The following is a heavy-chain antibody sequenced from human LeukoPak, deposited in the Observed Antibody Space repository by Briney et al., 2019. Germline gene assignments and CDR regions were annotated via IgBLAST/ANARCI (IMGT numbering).Heavy chain of an antibody. V-gene: IGHV4-34*01. CDR1: GGSFSGYY. Sequence: SETLSLTCAVYGGSFSGYYWSWIRQPPGKGLEWIGEINHSGSTNYNPSLKSRVTISVDTSKNQFSLKLSSVTAADTAVYYCARLKRKDYYYYGMDVWGQGTTVTVS. CDR3: ARLKRKDYYYYGMDV. CDR2: INHSGST. J-gene: IGHJ6*02.